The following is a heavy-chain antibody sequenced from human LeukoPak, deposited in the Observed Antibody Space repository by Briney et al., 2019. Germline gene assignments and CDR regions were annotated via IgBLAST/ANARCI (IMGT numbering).Heavy chain of an antibody. CDR2: IYSGGST. V-gene: IGHV3-53*01. CDR1: GFTVSSNY. CDR3: ARLDPDYGGTYDY. J-gene: IGHJ4*02. D-gene: IGHD4-23*01. Sequence: PGGSLRLSCAASGFTVSSNYMSWVRQAPGKGLEWVSVIYSGGSTYYADSVKGRFTISRDNSKNRLYLQMNSTRAEDTAVYYCARLDPDYGGTYDYWGEGTLVTVSA.